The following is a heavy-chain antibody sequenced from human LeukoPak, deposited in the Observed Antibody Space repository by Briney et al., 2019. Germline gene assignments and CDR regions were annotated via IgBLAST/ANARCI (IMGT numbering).Heavy chain of an antibody. J-gene: IGHJ4*02. Sequence: GGSLRLSCAASGFTSSSYSMNWVRQAPGKGLEWVSSISSSSSYIYYADSVKVRFTISRDNAKNSLYLQMNSLRAEDTAVYYCARVRIAAAGFDYWGQGTLVTVSS. CDR1: GFTSSSYS. CDR3: ARVRIAAAGFDY. D-gene: IGHD6-13*01. CDR2: ISSSSSYI. V-gene: IGHV3-21*01.